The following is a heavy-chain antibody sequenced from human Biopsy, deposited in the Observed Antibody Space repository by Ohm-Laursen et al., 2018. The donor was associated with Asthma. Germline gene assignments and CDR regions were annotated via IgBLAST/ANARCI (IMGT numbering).Heavy chain of an antibody. V-gene: IGHV2-26*01. CDR1: GLSLRNARMG. CDR2: IFSNEEK. CDR3: ARVVNYDFRSGYWFDP. J-gene: IGHJ5*02. Sequence: PTQTLPLTCTVSGLSLRNARMGVTWIRQPPGKALEWLAHIFSNEEKSYSTSLKSRITISKDTAKSQVVLTMSNMDPVDTATYYCARVVNYDFRSGYWFDPWGQGTLVTVSS. D-gene: IGHD3-3*01.